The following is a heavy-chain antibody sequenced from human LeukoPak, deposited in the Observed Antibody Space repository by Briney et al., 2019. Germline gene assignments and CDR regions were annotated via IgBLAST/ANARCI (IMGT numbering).Heavy chain of an antibody. CDR3: ARGSPEILRSYYYYYMDV. CDR2: IYSGGST. Sequence: GGSLRLSCAASGFTVSSNYMSWVRQAPGKGLEWVSVIYSGGSTYYADSVKGRFTISRDNSKNTLYLQMNSLRAEDTAVYYCARGSPEILRSYYYYYMDVGGKGTTVTVSS. D-gene: IGHD4-17*01. J-gene: IGHJ6*03. V-gene: IGHV3-53*01. CDR1: GFTVSSNY.